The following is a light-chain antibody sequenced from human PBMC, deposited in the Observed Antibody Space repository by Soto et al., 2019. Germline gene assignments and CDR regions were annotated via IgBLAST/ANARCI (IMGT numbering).Light chain of an antibody. CDR2: EGS. V-gene: IGLV2-23*01. CDR3: CSHSSSISFLI. CDR1: SSDVGSYNL. J-gene: IGLJ2*01. Sequence: QSALTQPASVSGSPGQSITISCTGTSSDVGSYNLVSWYQQHPGKAPKLMIYEGSKRPSGVSNRFSGSKSGNTASLTISGLQADDEADYYCCSHSSSISFLIFGGGTKLTVL.